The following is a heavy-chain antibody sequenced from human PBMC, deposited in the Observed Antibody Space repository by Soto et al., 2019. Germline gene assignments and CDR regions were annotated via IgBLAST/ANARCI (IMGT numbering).Heavy chain of an antibody. Sequence: QVQLLQSGAEVKKPGSSVKVSCKTSGGTFYSYAVHWVRQAPGQGLEWMGGIIPSLGTADYPQKFPGRLTIAADYSRATAFLEMRRLQSDDTAVYDCARLDGYTEDYCGQGRLVAVSS. D-gene: IGHD5-12*01. CDR1: GGTFYSYA. CDR3: ARLDGYTEDY. V-gene: IGHV1-69*01. J-gene: IGHJ4*02. CDR2: IIPSLGTA.